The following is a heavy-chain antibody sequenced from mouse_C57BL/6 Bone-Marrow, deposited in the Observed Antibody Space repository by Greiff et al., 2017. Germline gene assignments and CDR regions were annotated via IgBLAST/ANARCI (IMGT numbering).Heavy chain of an antibody. CDR2: IYPGSGST. D-gene: IGHD2-3*01. CDR3: AREYYDGYYVGYFDY. V-gene: IGHV1-55*01. CDR1: GYTFTSYW. J-gene: IGHJ2*01. Sequence: VQLKQPGAELVKPGASVKMSCKASGYTFTSYWITWVKQRPGQGLEWIGDIYPGSGSTNYNEKFKSKATLTLDTSSSTAYMQLSSLTSEDSAVYYCAREYYDGYYVGYFDYWGQGTTLTVSS.